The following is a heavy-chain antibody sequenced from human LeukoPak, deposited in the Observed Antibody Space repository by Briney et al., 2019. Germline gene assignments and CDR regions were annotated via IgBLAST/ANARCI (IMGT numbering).Heavy chain of an antibody. CDR2: INHSGST. J-gene: IGHJ4*02. V-gene: IGHV4-34*01. CDR3: AGGYSYAGDY. D-gene: IGHD5-18*01. Sequence: SETLSLTCAVYGGSFSGYYWSWIRQPPGKGLEWIGEINHSGSTNYNPSLKGRVTISVDTSKNQFSLKLSSVTAADTAVYYCAGGYSYAGDYWGQGTLVTVSS. CDR1: GGSFSGYY.